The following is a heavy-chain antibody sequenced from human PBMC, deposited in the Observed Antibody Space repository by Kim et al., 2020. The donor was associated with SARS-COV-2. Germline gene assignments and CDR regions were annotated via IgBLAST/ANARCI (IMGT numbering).Heavy chain of an antibody. V-gene: IGHV4-39*01. CDR2: IYYSGST. J-gene: IGHJ5*02. D-gene: IGHD5-18*01. Sequence: SETLSLTCTVSGGSISSSSYYWGWIRQPPGKGLEWIGSIYYSGSTYYNPSLKSRVTISVDTSKNQFSLKLSSVTAADTAVYYCARQFPGYSYGPWGQGTLVTVSS. CDR1: GGSISSSSYY. CDR3: ARQFPGYSYGP.